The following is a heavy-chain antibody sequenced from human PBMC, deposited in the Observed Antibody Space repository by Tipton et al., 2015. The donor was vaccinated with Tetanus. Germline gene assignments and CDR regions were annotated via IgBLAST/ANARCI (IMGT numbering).Heavy chain of an antibody. J-gene: IGHJ6*03. CDR2: IYYSGNT. CDR1: GDSIRSEDYY. CDR3: ARLTCSSPSCYYYYYYYVDV. D-gene: IGHD2-2*01. Sequence: TLSLTCSASGDSIRSEDYYWGWIRQSPGKGLEWLGYIYYSGNTYNNPSLKSRVSISLDAAKNQFSLSLNSVTAADSATYYCARLTCSSPSCYYYYYYYVDVWGTGTAVAVSS. V-gene: IGHV4-30-4*01.